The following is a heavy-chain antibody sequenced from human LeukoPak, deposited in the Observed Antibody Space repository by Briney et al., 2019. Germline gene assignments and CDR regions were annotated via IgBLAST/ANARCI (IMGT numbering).Heavy chain of an antibody. CDR3: ARTRYSGGYYYYYMDV. CDR2: IYYSGTT. J-gene: IGHJ6*03. V-gene: IGHV4-59*08. D-gene: IGHD1-1*01. Sequence: PSETLSLTCTVSGGSIRNYYWNWIRQPPGKGLEGIGYIYYSGTTHYNPSLKLRVIISVDTSKNQCSLKLRSVTAADTAVYYCARTRYSGGYYYYYMDVWGKGTTVTVSS. CDR1: GGSIRNYY.